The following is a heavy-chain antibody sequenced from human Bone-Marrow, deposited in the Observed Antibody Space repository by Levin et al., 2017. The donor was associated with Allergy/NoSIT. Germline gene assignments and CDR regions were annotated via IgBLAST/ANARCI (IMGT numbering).Heavy chain of an antibody. V-gene: IGHV3-23*01. CDR3: AKMYYGSGTYGWFDL. D-gene: IGHD3-10*01. J-gene: IGHJ5*02. CDR2: IRGSGSHT. CDR1: GFTFRTDA. Sequence: GGSLRLSCAASGFTFRTDAVSWVRQAPGKGLEWVSSIRGSGSHTYYADSVKGRFTISRDSSKNTVYLQMNSLRAEDTAVYYCAKMYYGSGTYGWFDLWGQGTLVDVSS.